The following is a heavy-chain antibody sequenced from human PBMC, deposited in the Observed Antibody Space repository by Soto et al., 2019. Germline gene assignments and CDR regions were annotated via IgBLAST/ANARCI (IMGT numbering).Heavy chain of an antibody. V-gene: IGHV3-74*01. J-gene: IGHJ4*02. D-gene: IGHD2-2*01. Sequence: GGSLRLSCAASGFTFSSYWMHWVRQAPGKGLVWVSRINSDGSSTSYADSVKDRFTISRDNAKNTLYLQMNSLRAEDTAVYYCARSDCSSTSCQYYFDYWGQGTLVTVSS. CDR2: INSDGSST. CDR3: ARSDCSSTSCQYYFDY. CDR1: GFTFSSYW.